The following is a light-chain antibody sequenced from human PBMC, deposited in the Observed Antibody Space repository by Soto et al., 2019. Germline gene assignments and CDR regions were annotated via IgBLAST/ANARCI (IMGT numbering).Light chain of an antibody. Sequence: EIVLTQSPGTLSLSPGERATLSCRASQSVSSNFLAWYQQIPGQAPRLLIYGASSRATGIPDRFSGSGSGTDFTLTISRLKPDDFAVYYCQQYGSSPWTFGQGTKVEIK. CDR1: QSVSSNF. J-gene: IGKJ1*01. V-gene: IGKV3-20*01. CDR3: QQYGSSPWT. CDR2: GAS.